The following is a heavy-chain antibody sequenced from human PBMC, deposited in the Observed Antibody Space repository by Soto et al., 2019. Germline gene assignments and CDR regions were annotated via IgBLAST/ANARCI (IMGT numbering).Heavy chain of an antibody. CDR2: IGTAGDT. CDR1: GFTFCGSG. J-gene: IGHJ4*02. CDR3: ARGQEVGAHFFDS. Sequence: GGSLRLSCEASGFTFCGSGMHWVRQPTGKGLEWVSTIGTAGDTYYAVSVKGRFTISRDNAKNSLSLQMNSLRAGDTAVYFCARGQEVGAHFFDSWGQGTQVTVS. D-gene: IGHD2-15*01. V-gene: IGHV3-13*01.